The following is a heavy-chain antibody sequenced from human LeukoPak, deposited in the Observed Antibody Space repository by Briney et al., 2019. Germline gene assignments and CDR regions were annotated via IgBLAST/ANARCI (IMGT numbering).Heavy chain of an antibody. CDR2: ISDSGGST. D-gene: IGHD5-24*01. Sequence: GGSLRLSCAASGFTFSSYAMSWVRQAPGKGLEWVSAISDSGGSTYCADSVKGRFTISRDNSKNTLYLQMNSLRAEDTAVYYCARVEMATITGIDYWGQGTLVTDSS. V-gene: IGHV3-23*01. CDR1: GFTFSSYA. CDR3: ARVEMATITGIDY. J-gene: IGHJ4*02.